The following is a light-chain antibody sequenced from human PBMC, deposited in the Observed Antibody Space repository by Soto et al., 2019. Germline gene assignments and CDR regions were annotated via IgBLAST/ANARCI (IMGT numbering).Light chain of an antibody. CDR2: EVT. CDR1: SSDVGGYNF. J-gene: IGLJ3*02. V-gene: IGLV2-14*03. Sequence: QSALTQTASVSGSPGQSITISCTGTSSDVGGYNFVSWYQQHHGKAPKLIIHEVTNRPSGVSGRFSGSKSGNTAFLTISGLQAEDEAVYYCCSHSSSITWMFGGGTKLTVL. CDR3: CSHSSSITWM.